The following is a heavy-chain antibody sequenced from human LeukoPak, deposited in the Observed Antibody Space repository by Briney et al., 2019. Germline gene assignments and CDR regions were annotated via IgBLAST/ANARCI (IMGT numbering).Heavy chain of an antibody. CDR2: ISSSSSYI. D-gene: IGHD6-13*01. Sequence: PGGSLRLSCAASGFTFSSYWMSWVRQAPGKGLEWVSSISSSSSYIYYADSVKGRFTISRDNAKNSLYLQMNSLRAEDTAVYYCAKGGETSSWYRYWGQGTLVTVSS. V-gene: IGHV3-21*01. CDR3: AKGGETSSWYRY. CDR1: GFTFSSYW. J-gene: IGHJ4*02.